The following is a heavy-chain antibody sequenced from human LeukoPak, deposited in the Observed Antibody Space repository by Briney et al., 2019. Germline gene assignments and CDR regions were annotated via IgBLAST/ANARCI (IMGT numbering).Heavy chain of an antibody. Sequence: PGGSLRLSCAASGFTFSSYAMSWVRQAPGEGLEWVSAISGSGGSTYYADSVKGRFTISRDNSKNTLYLQMNSLRAEDTAVYYCAKGIAYYYDSSDYWGQGTLVTVSS. D-gene: IGHD3-22*01. CDR3: AKGIAYYYDSSDY. CDR1: GFTFSSYA. V-gene: IGHV3-23*01. CDR2: ISGSGGST. J-gene: IGHJ4*02.